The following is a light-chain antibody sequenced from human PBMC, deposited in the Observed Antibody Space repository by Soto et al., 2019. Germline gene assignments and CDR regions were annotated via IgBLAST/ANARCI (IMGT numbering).Light chain of an antibody. CDR1: SS. CDR3: SSYTGNIRV. Sequence: QSALTQPASVSGSPGQSITISCTGTSSVSWYQQHPGKAPKLIIYDVSNRPSGVSYRFSGSRSGNTASLTISGVQADDEADYYCSSYTGNIRVLGGGTKLTVL. V-gene: IGLV2-14*01. CDR2: DVS. J-gene: IGLJ3*02.